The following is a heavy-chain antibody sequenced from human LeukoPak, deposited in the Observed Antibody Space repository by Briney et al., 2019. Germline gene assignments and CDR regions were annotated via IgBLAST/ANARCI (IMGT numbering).Heavy chain of an antibody. CDR1: GYTLTELS. CDR3: ATRNSVDIVVVVAAKYFDY. D-gene: IGHD2-15*01. CDR2: FDPEDGET. Sequence: ASVKVSCKVSGYTLTELSMHWVRQAPGKGLEWMGGFDPEDGETIYAQKFQGRVTMTEGTSTDTAYMELSSLRSEDTAVYYCATRNSVDIVVVVAAKYFDYWGQGTLVTVSS. V-gene: IGHV1-24*01. J-gene: IGHJ4*02.